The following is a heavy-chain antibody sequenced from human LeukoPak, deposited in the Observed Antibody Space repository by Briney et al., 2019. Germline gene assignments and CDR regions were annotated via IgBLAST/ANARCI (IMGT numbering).Heavy chain of an antibody. Sequence: GGSLRLSCAASGFTFSSYWMSWVRQAPGKGLEWVANIKQDGSEKYYVDSVKGRFTISRDNSKNTVYLQMGSLRAEDMAVYYCVKDQEMSTDEHYFDYWGQGTLVTVSS. J-gene: IGHJ4*02. D-gene: IGHD5-24*01. CDR3: VKDQEMSTDEHYFDY. CDR1: GFTFSSYW. V-gene: IGHV3-7*01. CDR2: IKQDGSEK.